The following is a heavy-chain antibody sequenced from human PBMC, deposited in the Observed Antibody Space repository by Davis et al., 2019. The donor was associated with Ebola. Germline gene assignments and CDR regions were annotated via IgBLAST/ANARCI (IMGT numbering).Heavy chain of an antibody. V-gene: IGHV1-69*13. J-gene: IGHJ4*02. D-gene: IGHD2-15*01. CDR2: IIPIFGTA. Sequence: SVKVSCKASGGTFSSYAISWVRQAPGQGLEWMGGIIPIFGTANYAQKFQGRVTITADESTSTAYMELSSLRSEDTAVYYCARDCSGGSCYLDYWGQGTLVTVSS. CDR3: ARDCSGGSCYLDY. CDR1: GGTFSSYA.